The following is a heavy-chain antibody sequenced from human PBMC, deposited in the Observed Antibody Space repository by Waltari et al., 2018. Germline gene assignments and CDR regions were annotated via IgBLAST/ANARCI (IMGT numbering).Heavy chain of an antibody. V-gene: IGHV3-15*01. J-gene: IGHJ3*02. CDR2: IKSKTDGGTT. D-gene: IGHD5-12*01. CDR1: GFTFSNAW. CDR3: TTESGYSGYGDSNDAFDI. Sequence: EVQLVESGGGLVKPGGSLRLSCAASGFTFSNAWMSWVRQAPGKGLEWVGRIKSKTDGGTTDYAAPVKGRFTISRDDSKNTLYLQMNSLKTEDTAVYYCTTESGYSGYGDSNDAFDIWGQGTMVTVSS.